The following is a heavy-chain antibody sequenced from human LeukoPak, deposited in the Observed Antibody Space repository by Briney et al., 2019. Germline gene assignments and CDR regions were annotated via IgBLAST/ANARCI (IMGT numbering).Heavy chain of an antibody. CDR1: GYTFTGYY. V-gene: IGHV1-2*02. Sequence: GASVKVSCKASGYTFTGYYMHWVRQAPGQGLEWMGWINPNSGGTNYAQKFQGRVTMTRDTSISTAYMELSRLRSDDTAAYYCARERACSSTSCTDPWGQGTLVTVSS. CDR2: INPNSGGT. CDR3: ARERACSSTSCTDP. J-gene: IGHJ5*02. D-gene: IGHD2-2*01.